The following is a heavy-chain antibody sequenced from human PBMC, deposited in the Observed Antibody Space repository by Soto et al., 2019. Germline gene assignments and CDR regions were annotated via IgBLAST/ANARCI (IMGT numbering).Heavy chain of an antibody. D-gene: IGHD4-17*01. CDR2: IYYSGST. Sequence: SETLSLTCTVSGCSISSYNWSWIRQPPGKGLEWIGYIYYSGSTNYNPSLKSRVTISVDTSKNQFSLKLSSVTAADTAVYYCARLGPPDGDYDEWFDPWGQGTLVTVS. CDR1: GCSISSYN. J-gene: IGHJ5*02. V-gene: IGHV4-59*08. CDR3: ARLGPPDGDYDEWFDP.